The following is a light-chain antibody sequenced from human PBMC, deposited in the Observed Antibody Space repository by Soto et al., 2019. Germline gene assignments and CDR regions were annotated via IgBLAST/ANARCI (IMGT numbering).Light chain of an antibody. CDR2: GAS. CDR1: QSVTSSY. V-gene: IGKV3-20*01. J-gene: IGKJ2*01. Sequence: EIVLTQSPGTLSLSPGERATLPCRASQSVTSSYLAWYQQKPGQAPRLLIYGASSRATGIPDRFSGSGSATDFTLTISRLEPEDFAVYYCQQYGGSPPYTFGQGTNLEIK. CDR3: QQYGGSPPYT.